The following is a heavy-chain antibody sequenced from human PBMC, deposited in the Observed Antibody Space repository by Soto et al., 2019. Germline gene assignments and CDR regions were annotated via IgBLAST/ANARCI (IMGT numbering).Heavy chain of an antibody. V-gene: IGHV3-30*03. CDR2: ISYDGSNK. CDR3: VSLRPDGSGWYYFDY. Sequence: QVQLVESGGGVVQPGRSLRLSCAASGLTFRNYGMHWVRQAPGKGLEWVAVISYDGSNKYYADSVKGRFTISRDNSKTTLYLQMTSPRVEDTAVYYCVSLRPDGSGWYYFDYWGQGTLVTVSS. CDR1: GLTFRNYG. J-gene: IGHJ4*02. D-gene: IGHD6-19*01.